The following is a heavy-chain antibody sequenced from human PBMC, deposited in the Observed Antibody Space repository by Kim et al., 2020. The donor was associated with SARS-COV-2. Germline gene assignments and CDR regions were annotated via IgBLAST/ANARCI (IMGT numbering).Heavy chain of an antibody. CDR2: IKTKPNSYAT. CDR1: GFTFSGFA. J-gene: IGHJ4*02. D-gene: IGHD2-15*01. V-gene: IGHV3-73*01. CDR3: TRLMGYCGGGGRYFDY. Sequence: GESLKVSCAASGFTFSGFAMHWVRQASGKGLEWIGRIKTKPNSYATAYAASVKGRFTISRDDSKNTAYLQMNSLKPEDTAVYYCTRLMGYCGGGGRYFDYWGQGALVTVSS.